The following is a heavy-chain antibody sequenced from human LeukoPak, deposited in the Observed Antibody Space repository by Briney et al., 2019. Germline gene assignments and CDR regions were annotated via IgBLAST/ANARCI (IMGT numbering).Heavy chain of an antibody. Sequence: ASVKVSCKASGDILTTDYIHWVRQAPGLGLEWVGLINPYYTSTSYAERFQGRVTMTSSASTNTVYLELSSLRSDDTAVYYCARMIDSAERTHFDYWGQGTLVTVSS. J-gene: IGHJ4*02. CDR2: INPYYTST. CDR1: GDILTTDY. CDR3: ARMIDSAERTHFDY. V-gene: IGHV1-46*01. D-gene: IGHD3-22*01.